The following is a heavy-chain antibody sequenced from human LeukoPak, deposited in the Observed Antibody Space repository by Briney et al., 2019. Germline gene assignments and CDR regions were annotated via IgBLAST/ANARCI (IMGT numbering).Heavy chain of an antibody. J-gene: IGHJ4*02. D-gene: IGHD4-11*01. Sequence: ASVKVSCKASGYTFTSYGISWVRQAPGQGLEWMGWISAYNGNTNYAQKLQGRVTMTADTSTSTAYMELRSLRSDDTAVYYCARVRSSVTTVISIDYWGQGTLVTVSS. CDR3: ARVRSSVTTVISIDY. V-gene: IGHV1-18*01. CDR1: GYTFTSYG. CDR2: ISAYNGNT.